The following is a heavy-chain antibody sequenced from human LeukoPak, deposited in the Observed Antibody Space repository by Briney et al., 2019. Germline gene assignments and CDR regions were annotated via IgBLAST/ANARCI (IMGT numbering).Heavy chain of an antibody. CDR2: ISYDGSNK. CDR3: ASPTDDSSGYEEYFQH. V-gene: IGHV3-30-3*01. J-gene: IGHJ1*01. CDR1: GFTFSSYA. D-gene: IGHD3-22*01. Sequence: GGSLRLSCAASGFTFSSYAMHWVRQAPGKGLEWVAVISYDGSNKYYADSVKGRFTIPRDNSKNTLYLQMNSLRAEDTAVYYCASPTDDSSGYEEYFQHWGQGTLVTVSS.